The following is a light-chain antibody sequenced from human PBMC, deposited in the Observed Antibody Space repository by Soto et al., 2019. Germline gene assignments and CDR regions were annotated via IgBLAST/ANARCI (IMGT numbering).Light chain of an antibody. Sequence: QSALTQPASVSGSPGQSITISCTATSSDVGGYNYVSWYQQHPGKAPKPMIYDVSNRPSGVSNRFSGSKSGNTASLTISGLQAEDEADYYCSSYTSSSLVFGGGTKLTV. CDR2: DVS. CDR3: SSYTSSSLV. V-gene: IGLV2-14*01. CDR1: SSDVGGYNY. J-gene: IGLJ2*01.